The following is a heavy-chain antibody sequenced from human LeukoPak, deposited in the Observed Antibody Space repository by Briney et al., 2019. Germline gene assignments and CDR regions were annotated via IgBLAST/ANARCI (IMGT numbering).Heavy chain of an antibody. J-gene: IGHJ4*02. V-gene: IGHV3-48*02. Sequence: GGSLRLSCAASGFTFSSYRMNWVRQAPGKGLEWVSYISSSSSTIYYADSVKGRFTISRDNAKNSLYLQMNSLRDEDTAVYYCARAPPWWELPSSFDYWGQGTLVTVSS. CDR1: GFTFSSYR. CDR3: ARAPPWWELPSSFDY. D-gene: IGHD1-26*01. CDR2: ISSSSSTI.